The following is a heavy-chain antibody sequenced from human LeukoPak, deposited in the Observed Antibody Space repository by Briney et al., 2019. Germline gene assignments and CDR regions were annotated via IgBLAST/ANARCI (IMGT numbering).Heavy chain of an antibody. CDR3: ARCTMVRGVIRPFDY. Sequence: ASVKVSCKASGYTFTSYYMHWVRQAPGQGLEWMGIINPSGGSTSYAQKFQGRVTMTRDMSTSTVYMELSSLRSEDTAVYYCARCTMVRGVIRPFDYWGQGTLVTVSS. V-gene: IGHV1-46*01. J-gene: IGHJ4*02. D-gene: IGHD3-10*01. CDR2: INPSGGST. CDR1: GYTFTSYY.